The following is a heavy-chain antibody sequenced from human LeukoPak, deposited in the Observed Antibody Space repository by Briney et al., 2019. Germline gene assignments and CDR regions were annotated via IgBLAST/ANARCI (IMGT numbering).Heavy chain of an antibody. J-gene: IGHJ4*02. Sequence: QTGGSLRLSCAASEFTFSSYAMSWVRQAPGKGLEWVAVISYDGSNKYYADSVKGRFTISRDNSKNTLYLQMNSLRAEDTAVYYCATLAARPYYFDYWGQGTLVTVSS. CDR3: ATLAARPYYFDY. D-gene: IGHD6-6*01. CDR2: ISYDGSNK. CDR1: EFTFSSYA. V-gene: IGHV3-30*03.